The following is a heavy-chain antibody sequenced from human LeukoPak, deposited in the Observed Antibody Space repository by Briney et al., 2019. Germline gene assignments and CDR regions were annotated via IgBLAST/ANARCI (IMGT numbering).Heavy chain of an antibody. Sequence: SQTLSLTCTVSGGSISSGGYYWSWIRQHPGKGLEWIGYIYNNGRAYYNPSLRSRVTISVDTSKNQFSLKLSSVTAADTAVYYSARGGSSGYHFDSWGQGTLVTVSS. CDR2: IYNNGRA. CDR3: ARGGSSGYHFDS. V-gene: IGHV4-31*03. J-gene: IGHJ4*02. D-gene: IGHD3-22*01. CDR1: GGSISSGGYY.